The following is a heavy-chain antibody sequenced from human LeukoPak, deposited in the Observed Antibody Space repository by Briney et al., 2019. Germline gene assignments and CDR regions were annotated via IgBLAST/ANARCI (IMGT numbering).Heavy chain of an antibody. Sequence: PAASVKVSCKASGYTFTNYAMHWVRQAPGQRLEWMGWINAGNGNTKYSQKFQGRVTITRDTSASTAYMELSSLRSEDTAVYYCASHYGSGNLVDYWGQGTLVTVSS. J-gene: IGHJ4*02. D-gene: IGHD3-10*01. CDR2: INAGNGNT. CDR3: ASHYGSGNLVDY. V-gene: IGHV1-3*01. CDR1: GYTFTNYA.